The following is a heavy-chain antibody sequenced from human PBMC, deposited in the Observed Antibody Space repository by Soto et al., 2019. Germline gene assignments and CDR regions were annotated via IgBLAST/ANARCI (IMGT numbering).Heavy chain of an antibody. CDR2: IKEDASEK. V-gene: IGHV3-7*01. J-gene: IGHJ4*02. Sequence: EVQLVESGGDLVQPGGSLCLSCVASGFTFSNYWMNWVRQAPGMGLEWVAGIKEDASEKNYVDSVKGRFSISRDNANNSLFLQLNSLRAEDTAVYYWATAIEAPFNNYDYWGQGTLVTVSS. CDR3: ATAIEAPFNNYDY. CDR1: GFTFSNYW.